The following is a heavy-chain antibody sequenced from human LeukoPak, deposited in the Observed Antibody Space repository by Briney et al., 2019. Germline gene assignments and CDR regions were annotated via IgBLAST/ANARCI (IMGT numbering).Heavy chain of an antibody. Sequence: ASVKVSCKASGYTFTGYYMHWVRQAPGQGLEWMGWINPNSGGTNYAQKFQGRVTMTRDTSISTAYMELSRLRSDDTAVYYCASIAARRAGFYYYMDVWGKGTTVTVSS. CDR1: GYTFTGYY. CDR3: ASIAARRAGFYYYMDV. J-gene: IGHJ6*03. V-gene: IGHV1-2*02. D-gene: IGHD6-6*01. CDR2: INPNSGGT.